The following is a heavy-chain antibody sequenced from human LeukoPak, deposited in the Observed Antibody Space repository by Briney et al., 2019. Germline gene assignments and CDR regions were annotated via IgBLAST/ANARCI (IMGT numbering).Heavy chain of an antibody. D-gene: IGHD5-18*01. J-gene: IGHJ4*02. Sequence: ASVRVSCKASGYTFTDYYIHWVRQAPGQGLEWMGWINPNSGGTNYAQKFQGRVTMTRDTSISTAYMELSRLRSDDTAVYYCARGGYSYGYFGYWGQGTLVTVSS. CDR3: ARGGYSYGYFGY. CDR1: GYTFTDYY. V-gene: IGHV1-2*02. CDR2: INPNSGGT.